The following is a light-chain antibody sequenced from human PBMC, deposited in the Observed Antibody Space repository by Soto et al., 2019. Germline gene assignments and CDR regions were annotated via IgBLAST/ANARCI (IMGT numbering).Light chain of an antibody. Sequence: QSALTQPASVSGSPGQSITISCTGTSSDVGGYNYVSWYQHHPGKAPKLMIFDVSDRPSGVSNRFSGSKSGNTASLTISGLQAEDEADYYCSSYTPSSTVVFGGGTKVTVL. J-gene: IGLJ2*01. V-gene: IGLV2-14*03. CDR1: SSDVGGYNY. CDR2: DVS. CDR3: SSYTPSSTVV.